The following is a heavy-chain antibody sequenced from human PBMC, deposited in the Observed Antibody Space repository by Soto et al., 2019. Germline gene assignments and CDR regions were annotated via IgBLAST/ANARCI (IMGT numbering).Heavy chain of an antibody. V-gene: IGHV1-18*01. J-gene: IGHJ6*02. CDR3: ARGGYYDSSGARNYHYYGMDV. CDR1: GYSFSSYG. Sequence: ASVKVSCKASGYSFSSYGITWVRQAPGQGLEWLGWISPYDDDTKYAQRIQGRVTMTTDTSTRTAYMDIRGLISDDTAIYYCARGGYYDSSGARNYHYYGMDVWG. CDR2: ISPYDDDT. D-gene: IGHD3-22*01.